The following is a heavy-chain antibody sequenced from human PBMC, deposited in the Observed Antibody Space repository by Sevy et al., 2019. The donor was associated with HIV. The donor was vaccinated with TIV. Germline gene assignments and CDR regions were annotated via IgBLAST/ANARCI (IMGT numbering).Heavy chain of an antibody. CDR1: GYTFTGYY. CDR3: ARGSSWYRDALDI. CDR2: INPNSGGT. Sequence: ASVKVSCKASGYTFTGYYMHWVRQAPGQGLEWMGRINPNSGGTNYAQKFQGRVTMTRDTSISTAYMELSRLRSDDTAVYYCARGSSWYRDALDIWGQGTMVTVSS. D-gene: IGHD6-13*01. V-gene: IGHV1-2*06. J-gene: IGHJ3*02.